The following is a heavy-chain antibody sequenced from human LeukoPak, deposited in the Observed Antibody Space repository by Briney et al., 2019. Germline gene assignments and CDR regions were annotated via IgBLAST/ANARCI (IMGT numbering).Heavy chain of an antibody. CDR3: ARDGATYSSSWYGDNWFDP. J-gene: IGHJ5*02. CDR2: IYYSGST. Sequence: PSETLSLTCTVSGGSISSSSYYWGWIRQPPGKGLEWIGSIYYSGSTYYNPSLKSRVTISVDTSKNQFSLKLSSVTAADTAVYYCARDGATYSSSWYGDNWFDPWGQGTLVTVSS. V-gene: IGHV4-39*07. CDR1: GGSISSSSYY. D-gene: IGHD6-13*01.